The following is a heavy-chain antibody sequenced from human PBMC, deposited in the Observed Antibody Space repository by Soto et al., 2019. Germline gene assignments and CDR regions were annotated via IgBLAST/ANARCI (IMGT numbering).Heavy chain of an antibody. J-gene: IGHJ4*02. V-gene: IGHV2-5*02. CDR2: IYWDDDK. Sequence: QITLKESGPTLVKPTQTLTLTCTFSGFSLSTSGVGVGWIRQPPGKALEWLALIYWDDDKRYSPSLKSRLTITKDTSKNQVVLTMTNMDPVDTATYYCAHISDPLYSSSSFFDYWGQGTLVTVSS. CDR1: GFSLSTSGVG. D-gene: IGHD6-13*01. CDR3: AHISDPLYSSSSFFDY.